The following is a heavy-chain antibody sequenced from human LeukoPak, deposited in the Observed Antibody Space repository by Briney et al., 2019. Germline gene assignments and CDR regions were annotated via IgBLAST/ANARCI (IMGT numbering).Heavy chain of an antibody. V-gene: IGHV4-39*01. Sequence: PSQTLSLACTVSGGSISSGGYYWSWIRQHPGKGLEWIGSIYYSGSTYYNPSLKSRVTISVDTSKNQFSLKLSSVTAADTAVYYCARPVSGSYSGDAFDIWGQGTMVTVSS. CDR3: ARPVSGSYSGDAFDI. J-gene: IGHJ3*02. D-gene: IGHD1-26*01. CDR1: GGSISSGGYY. CDR2: IYYSGST.